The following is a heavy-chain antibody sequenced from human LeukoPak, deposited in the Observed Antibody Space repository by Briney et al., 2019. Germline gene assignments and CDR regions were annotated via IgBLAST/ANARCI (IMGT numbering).Heavy chain of an antibody. V-gene: IGHV4-39*01. D-gene: IGHD5-18*01. CDR1: GGSISSHSYY. CDR3: ARHKFNGYSYGSRYYYYYMDV. CDR2: IYCRGST. Sequence: WETLCLTCAVSGGSISSHSYYWGWIRQPPGQGLESIGRIYCRGSTYYNPTLKSRVTRSVDTSKNQFSLKLSSVTAADTAVYYCARHKFNGYSYGSRYYYYYMDVWGKGTTVTVSS. J-gene: IGHJ6*03.